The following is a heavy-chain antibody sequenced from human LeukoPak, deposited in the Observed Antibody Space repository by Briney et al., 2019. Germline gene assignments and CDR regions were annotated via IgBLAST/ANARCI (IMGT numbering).Heavy chain of an antibody. D-gene: IGHD1-26*01. CDR1: GGSISSSNW. J-gene: IGHJ4*02. Sequence: PSETLSLTCAVSGGSISSSNWWSWVRQPPGKGLEWIGEIYHSGSTNYNPSLKSRVTISVDKSKNQFSLKLSSVTAADTAVYYCARGTIVGATDHLGYWGQGTLVTVSS. CDR3: ARGTIVGATDHLGY. V-gene: IGHV4-4*02. CDR2: IYHSGST.